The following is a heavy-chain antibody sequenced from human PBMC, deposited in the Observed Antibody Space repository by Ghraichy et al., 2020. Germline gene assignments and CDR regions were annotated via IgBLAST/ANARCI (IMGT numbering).Heavy chain of an antibody. CDR1: GGSFSGYY. Sequence: SETLSLTCAVYGGSFSGYYWSWIRQPPGKGLEWIGEINHSCSTNSNPSLKGRVTISVDTSKNQFSLKLSSVTAADTAVYYCARLRAPRNISITMVRGVIISYYFDYWGQGTLVTVSS. CDR3: ARLRAPRNISITMVRGVIISYYFDY. D-gene: IGHD3-10*01. J-gene: IGHJ4*02. CDR2: INHSCST. V-gene: IGHV4-34*01.